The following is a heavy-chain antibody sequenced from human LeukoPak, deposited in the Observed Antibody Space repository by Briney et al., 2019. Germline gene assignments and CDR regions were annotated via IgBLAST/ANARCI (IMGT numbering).Heavy chain of an antibody. J-gene: IGHJ4*02. CDR2: ISYDGSNK. CDR3: ARSGYCSGGSCR. D-gene: IGHD2-15*01. V-gene: IGHV3-30-3*01. CDR1: GLTFSSYA. Sequence: GGSLRLSCAASGLTFSSYAMHWDRQAPGKGLEWVAVISYDGSNKYYADSVKGRFTISRDNSKNTLYLQMNSLRAEDTAVYYCARSGYCSGGSCRWGQGTLVTVSS.